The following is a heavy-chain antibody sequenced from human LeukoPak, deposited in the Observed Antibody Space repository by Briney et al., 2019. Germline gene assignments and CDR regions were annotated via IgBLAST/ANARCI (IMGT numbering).Heavy chain of an antibody. CDR2: IIPIFGTA. V-gene: IGHV1-69*05. Sequence: ASVKVSCKASGGTFSSYAISWVRQAPGQGLEWMGGIIPIFGTANYAQKFQGRVTITTDESTSTAYMELSSLRSEDTAVYYCAKLGTLHIYYFDYWGQGTLVTVSS. J-gene: IGHJ4*02. CDR1: GGTFSSYA. D-gene: IGHD3-16*01. CDR3: AKLGTLHIYYFDY.